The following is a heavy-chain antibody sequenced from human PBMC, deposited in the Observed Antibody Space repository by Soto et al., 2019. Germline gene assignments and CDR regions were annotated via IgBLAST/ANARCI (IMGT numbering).Heavy chain of an antibody. J-gene: IGHJ4*02. CDR1: GFTFSSYG. D-gene: IGHD6-19*01. CDR2: IWYDGSNK. V-gene: IGHV3-33*01. CDR3: ARDFRSGWDYYFDY. Sequence: GGSLRLSCAASGFTFSSYGMHWVCQAPGKGLEWVAVIWYDGSNKYYADSVKGRFTISRDNSKNTLYLQMNSLRAEDTAVYYCARDFRSGWDYYFDYWGQGTLVTVSS.